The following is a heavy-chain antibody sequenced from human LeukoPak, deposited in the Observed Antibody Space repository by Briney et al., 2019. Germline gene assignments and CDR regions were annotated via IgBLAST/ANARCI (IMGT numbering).Heavy chain of an antibody. CDR3: ARGPVALPNDRLSLFFDF. V-gene: IGHV4-34*01. CDR2: VKHDGDT. CDR1: GASFNTYY. D-gene: IGHD2-8*01. J-gene: IGHJ5*01. Sequence: PETLSLTCAVYGASFNTYYWTWIRQSPDKGPEWIGEVKHDGDTNVNPSLRSRVVMSVDASKNQFSLKMTSVTAADTAIYFCARGPVALPNDRLSLFFDFWGQGTLVTVSS.